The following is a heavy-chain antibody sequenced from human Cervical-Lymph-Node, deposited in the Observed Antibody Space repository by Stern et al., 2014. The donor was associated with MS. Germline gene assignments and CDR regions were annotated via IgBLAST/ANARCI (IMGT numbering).Heavy chain of an antibody. CDR1: GYSFTNYW. D-gene: IGHD2/OR15-2a*01. Sequence: EVQLVESGAEVKKPGESLKISCKASGYSFTNYWIGWVRQMPGRGLEWMGVINPGDSDTSYSPSFQGPVTVSADKSIDTAYLQWSSLKASDTAIYYCARRTVISYWYFDLWGRGTLVTVSS. J-gene: IGHJ2*01. CDR2: INPGDSDT. V-gene: IGHV5-51*03. CDR3: ARRTVISYWYFDL.